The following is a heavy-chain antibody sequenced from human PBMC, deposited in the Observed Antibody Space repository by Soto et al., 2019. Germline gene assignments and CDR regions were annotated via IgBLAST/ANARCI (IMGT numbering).Heavy chain of an antibody. Sequence: GESLKISCKGSGYSFTSYWIGWVRQMPGKGLEWMGIIYPGDSDTIYSPSFQGQVTISADKSISTAYLQWSSLKASDTALYYCARPECGYCFGFSAFWAQGTTVPVS. CDR1: GYSFTSYW. J-gene: IGHJ6*02. V-gene: IGHV5-51*01. D-gene: IGHD5-18*01. CDR3: ARPECGYCFGFSAF. CDR2: IYPGDSDT.